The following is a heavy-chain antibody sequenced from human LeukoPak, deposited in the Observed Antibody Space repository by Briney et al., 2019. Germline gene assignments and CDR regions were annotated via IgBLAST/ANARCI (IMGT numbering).Heavy chain of an antibody. D-gene: IGHD3-16*01. J-gene: IGHJ6*04. CDR3: ARDVRRALRFNNFYPYFGMDV. CDR1: GGPINFY. V-gene: IGHV4-59*01. CDR2: IYPNGST. Sequence: SETLSLTCSVSGGPINFYWSWIRQSPGKGLEWTGCIYPNGSTSYNSSLKSRVTISLDTSKKQVSLMLNSVTAADTAVYYCARDVRRALRFNNFYPYFGMDVWGKGTTVIVST.